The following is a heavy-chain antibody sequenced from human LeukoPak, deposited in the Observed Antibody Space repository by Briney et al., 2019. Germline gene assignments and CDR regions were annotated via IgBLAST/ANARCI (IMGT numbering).Heavy chain of an antibody. D-gene: IGHD1-1*01. V-gene: IGHV4-59*01. Sequence: SETLSLTCSVSGGSISSYYWTWIRQPPGKGLEWIGYIHYSGTTNYNPSLKSRVTISVDTSKNQFSLKLSSVTAADTAVYFCARVSWSPGTSYYYMDVWGKGTTVTVSS. J-gene: IGHJ6*03. CDR1: GGSISSYY. CDR2: IHYSGTT. CDR3: ARVSWSPGTSYYYMDV.